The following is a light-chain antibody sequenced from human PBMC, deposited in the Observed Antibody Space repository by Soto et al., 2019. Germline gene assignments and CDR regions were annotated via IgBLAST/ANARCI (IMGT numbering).Light chain of an antibody. CDR1: SSNIGAGYD. V-gene: IGLV1-40*01. CDR2: GNS. Sequence: QSVLTQPPSVSGSPGQRVTISCTGSSSNIGAGYDVHWYQQLPGKAPKLLIYGNSNRPSGVPDRFSGSKSGTSASLAITGRQAEDEAADYCQSYDSSLSGVVFGGGTKLTVL. CDR3: QSYDSSLSGVV. J-gene: IGLJ2*01.